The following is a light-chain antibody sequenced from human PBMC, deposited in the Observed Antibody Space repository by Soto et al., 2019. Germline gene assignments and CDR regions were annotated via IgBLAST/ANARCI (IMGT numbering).Light chain of an antibody. V-gene: IGLV2-14*01. CDR3: SSYTSSSTLVV. CDR1: SSDVGGYNY. J-gene: IGLJ2*01. Sequence: QSALTQPASVSGSPGQSITISCTGTSSDVGGYNYVSWYQQHPGKAPKLMIYDVSNRPSGVSNRFSGSESGNTASLTISGLQAEDEGDYYCSSYTSSSTLVVFGGGTKLTVL. CDR2: DVS.